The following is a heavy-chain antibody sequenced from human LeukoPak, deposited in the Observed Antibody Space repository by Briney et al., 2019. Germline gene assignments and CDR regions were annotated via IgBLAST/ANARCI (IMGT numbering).Heavy chain of an antibody. CDR3: AKALGAICGAGCSSRYFDC. CDR1: GFTFRSYA. J-gene: IGHJ4*02. CDR2: ISGSGDSA. Sequence: PGGSLRLSCAASGFTFRSYAMSWVRQAPGKGLEWVSIISGSGDSAYSADSMKGRFTISRDNSKNTLYLQMDTLRAEDTAVYYCAKALGAICGAGCSSRYFDCWGQGTLVTVSS. D-gene: IGHD2-15*01. V-gene: IGHV3-23*01.